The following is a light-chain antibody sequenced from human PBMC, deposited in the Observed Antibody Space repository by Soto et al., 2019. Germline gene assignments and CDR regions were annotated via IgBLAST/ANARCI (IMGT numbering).Light chain of an antibody. CDR3: QQYYSTPIT. CDR2: WAS. Sequence: DIVMTQSPDSLAVSLGERATINCKSSQSVLYSSNNKNYLAWYQQKPGQPPKLLIYWASTRESGVPDRFSGSGSGTEFTLTISSLQAADVAVYYCQQYYSTPITFGQGTRLEIK. V-gene: IGKV4-1*01. J-gene: IGKJ5*01. CDR1: QSVLYSSNNKNY.